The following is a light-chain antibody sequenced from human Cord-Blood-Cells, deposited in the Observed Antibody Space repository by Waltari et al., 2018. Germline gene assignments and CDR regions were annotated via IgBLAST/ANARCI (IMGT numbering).Light chain of an antibody. CDR3: AAWDDSLSGHVV. Sequence: QSVLTQPPSASGTPGQRVTISCSGSSSNIGSNYVYWYQQLPGTAPKLLIHRNKRLPSGVPDRFSGSKSGTSASLAISGLRSEDEADYYCAAWDDSLSGHVVFGGGTKLTVL. CDR1: SSNIGSNY. CDR2: RNK. V-gene: IGLV1-47*01. J-gene: IGLJ2*01.